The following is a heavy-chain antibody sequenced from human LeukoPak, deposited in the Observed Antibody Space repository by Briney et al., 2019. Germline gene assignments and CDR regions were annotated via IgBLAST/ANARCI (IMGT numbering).Heavy chain of an antibody. CDR2: IYYSGST. D-gene: IGHD3-22*01. CDR3: ASGYYYDSSGYTAPLDP. Sequence: PSETLSLTCTVSGGSISSYYWNWIRQPPGKGLEWIGYIYYSGSTNYNPSLKSRVTISVDTSKNQFSLRLSSVTAADTAVYYCASGYYYDSSGYTAPLDPWGQGTLVTVSS. V-gene: IGHV4-59*01. CDR1: GGSISSYY. J-gene: IGHJ5*02.